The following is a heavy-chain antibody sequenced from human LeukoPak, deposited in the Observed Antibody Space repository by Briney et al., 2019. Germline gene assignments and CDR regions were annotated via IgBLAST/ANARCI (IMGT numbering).Heavy chain of an antibody. Sequence: WGSLRISRAASWVTVRRNHNRWVRQAPGKGLEWVSVIYSGGSTYYADSVKGRFTISRHNSKNTLYLQMNSLRAEDTAVYYCARDPFGVPGGMDVWGQGTTVTVSS. V-gene: IGHV3-53*04. CDR3: ARDPFGVPGGMDV. CDR2: IYSGGST. D-gene: IGHD3-3*01. CDR1: WVTVRRNH. J-gene: IGHJ6*02.